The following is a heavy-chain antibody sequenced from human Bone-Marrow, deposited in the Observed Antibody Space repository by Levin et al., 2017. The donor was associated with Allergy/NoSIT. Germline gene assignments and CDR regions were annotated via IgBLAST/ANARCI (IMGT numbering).Heavy chain of an antibody. CDR2: IGSIENTI. CDR3: ARVLGSRGYPFDQ. J-gene: IGHJ4*02. V-gene: IGHV3-48*01. Sequence: GESLKISCAASGLTLSSHTMNWVRRAPGKGLEWISYIGSIENTIWSAESVKGRFAISRDNAKNSVYLQMNSLRAEDTAVYYCARVLGSRGYPFDQWGQGTLVTVSS. D-gene: IGHD3-10*01. CDR1: GLTLSSHT.